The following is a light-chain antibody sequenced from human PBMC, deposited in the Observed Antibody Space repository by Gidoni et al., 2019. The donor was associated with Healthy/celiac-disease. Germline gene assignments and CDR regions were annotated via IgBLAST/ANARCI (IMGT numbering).Light chain of an antibody. CDR1: QSVSSY. J-gene: IGKJ4*01. V-gene: IGKV3-11*01. Sequence: EIVLTQSPATLSLSPGERATLSCRASQSVSSYLAWYQQKPGQAPRLPIYDASNRATGIPARFSGSGSGTDFTLTISSLEPEDFAVYYSQQRSNWPPLTFGGGTKVEIK. CDR2: DAS. CDR3: QQRSNWPPLT.